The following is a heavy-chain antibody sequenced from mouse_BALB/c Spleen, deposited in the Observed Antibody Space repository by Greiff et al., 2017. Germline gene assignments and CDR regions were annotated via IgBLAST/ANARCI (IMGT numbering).Heavy chain of an antibody. V-gene: IGHV5-12-1*01. CDR2: ISSGGGST. D-gene: IGHD6-1*01. J-gene: IGHJ2*01. Sequence: EVMLVESGGGLVKPGGSLKLSCAASGFAFSSYDMSWVRQTPEKRLEWVAYISSGGGSTYYPDTVKGRFTISRDNAKNTLYLQMSSLKSEDTAMYYCARSQPYYFDYWGQGTTLTVSS. CDR1: GFAFSSYD. CDR3: ARSQPYYFDY.